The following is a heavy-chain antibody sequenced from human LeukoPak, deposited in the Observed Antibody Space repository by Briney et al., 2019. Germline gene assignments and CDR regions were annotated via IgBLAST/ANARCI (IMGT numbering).Heavy chain of an antibody. Sequence: GSLSLSCVASGFPFSSYAMSWVRQARGKGLEWVSGIIGSGSSTSHADSVKGRFTISRDNSKNTLYLQMNSLRAEDTAVYYCAKGTQIYCSDIKCYPFDYWGQGTLVTVSS. CDR3: AKGTQIYCSDIKCYPFDY. CDR1: GFPFSSYA. CDR2: IIGSGSST. D-gene: IGHD2-15*01. J-gene: IGHJ4*02. V-gene: IGHV3-23*01.